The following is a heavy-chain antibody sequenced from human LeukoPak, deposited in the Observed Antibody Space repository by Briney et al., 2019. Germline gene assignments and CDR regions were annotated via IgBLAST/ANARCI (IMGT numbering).Heavy chain of an antibody. CDR2: ISYDGSNK. V-gene: IGHV3-30*04. Sequence: GGSLRLSCAASGFTFRSYAMDWVRQAPGKGLEWVAVISYDGSNKYYADSVKGRFTISRDNSKNTLYLQMNSLRPEDTAVYYCARNRVSGGSGYDFEAFDMWGQGTKVTVSS. CDR1: GFTFRSYA. D-gene: IGHD5-12*01. J-gene: IGHJ3*02. CDR3: ARNRVSGGSGYDFEAFDM.